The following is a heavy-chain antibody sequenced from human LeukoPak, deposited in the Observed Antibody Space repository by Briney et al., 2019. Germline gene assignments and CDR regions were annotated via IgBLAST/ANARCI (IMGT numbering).Heavy chain of an antibody. J-gene: IGHJ4*02. CDR2: INYRGNT. V-gene: IGHV4-39*01. CDR3: ARRDSYSSGYYYFDY. D-gene: IGHD3-22*01. CDR1: GGSIGSSSYY. Sequence: PSETLSLTCTVSGGSIGSSSYYWGWIRQPPGKGLDWIGIINYRGNTYYNPSLKSRVTISVDTSKNQFSLKLSSVTAADTAVYYCARRDSYSSGYYYFDYWGQGTLVTVSS.